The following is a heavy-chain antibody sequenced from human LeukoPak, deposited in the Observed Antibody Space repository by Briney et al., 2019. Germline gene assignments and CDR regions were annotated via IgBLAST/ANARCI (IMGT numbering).Heavy chain of an antibody. CDR2: IIPIFGTA. V-gene: IGHV1-69*05. Sequence: ASVKVSCKASGGTFSSYAISWVRQAPGQGLEWMGGIIPIFGTANYAQKFQGRVTITTDESTSTAYMELSSLRSEDTAVYYCARGGYYDILTGYYAGFDYWGQGTLVTVSS. CDR3: ARGGYYDILTGYYAGFDY. D-gene: IGHD3-9*01. J-gene: IGHJ4*02. CDR1: GGTFSSYA.